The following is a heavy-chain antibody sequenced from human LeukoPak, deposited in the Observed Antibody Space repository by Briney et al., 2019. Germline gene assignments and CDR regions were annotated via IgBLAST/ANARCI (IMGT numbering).Heavy chain of an antibody. CDR3: ARDTPEDSSSWYVENWFDP. Sequence: NPSETLSLTCTVSGGSISSSSYYWGWIRQPPGKGLEWTGSIYYSGSTYYNPSLKSRVTISVDTSKNQFSLKLSSVTAADTAVYYCARDTPEDSSSWYVENWFDPWGQGTLVTVSS. CDR1: GGSISSSSYY. CDR2: IYYSGST. J-gene: IGHJ5*02. D-gene: IGHD6-13*01. V-gene: IGHV4-39*07.